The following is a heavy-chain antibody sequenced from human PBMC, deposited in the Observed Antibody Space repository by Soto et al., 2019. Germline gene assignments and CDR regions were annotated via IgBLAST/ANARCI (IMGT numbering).Heavy chain of an antibody. CDR2: INPNSGGT. D-gene: IGHD2-15*01. J-gene: IGHJ5*02. CDR3: ARDALSCSGGSCYRWFDP. CDR1: GYTFTGYY. V-gene: IGHV1-2*04. Sequence: ASVKVSCKASGYTFTGYYMHWVRQAPGQGLEWMGWINPNSGGTNYAQKFQGWVTMTRDTSISTAYMELSRLRSDDTAVYYCARDALSCSGGSCYRWFDPWGQGTLVTVSS.